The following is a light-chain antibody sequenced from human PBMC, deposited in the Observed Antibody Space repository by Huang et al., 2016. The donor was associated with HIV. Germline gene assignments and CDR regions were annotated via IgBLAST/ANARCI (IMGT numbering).Light chain of an antibody. CDR3: QHYNTYSGT. V-gene: IGKV1-5*03. J-gene: IGKJ1*01. Sequence: DIQMTQSPSTLSASVGDRVSITCRASQSISSWLAWDQQKPGKAPMLLIYKASTVESGVPSRFSGSGSGTEFTLTISSLQPDDFATYYCQHYNTYSGTFGQGTKVEIK. CDR2: KAS. CDR1: QSISSW.